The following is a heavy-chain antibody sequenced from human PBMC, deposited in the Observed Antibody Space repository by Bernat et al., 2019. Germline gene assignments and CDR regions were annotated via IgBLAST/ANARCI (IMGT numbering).Heavy chain of an antibody. CDR3: ARSDSGGSMSFDS. CDR1: GDTFKNDY. Sequence: QVQLVQSGPEVTKPGVSVKVSCKPSGDTFKNDYMNWIRQAPGLGLEWMGVLNPTGERTTYAPPFKGKVSMTLETSTSTLYLELRSPTPEDTAVYFCARSDSGGSMSFDSWGQGTLVIVSS. V-gene: IGHV1-46*02. D-gene: IGHD6-19*01. CDR2: LNPTGERT. J-gene: IGHJ4*02.